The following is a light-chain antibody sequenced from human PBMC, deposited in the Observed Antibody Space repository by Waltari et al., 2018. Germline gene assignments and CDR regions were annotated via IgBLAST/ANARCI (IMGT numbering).Light chain of an antibody. Sequence: QSALTQPASVSGSPGQSITVSCSGTSSDVGGYEFVSWYQQLPDKAPKLMIYDGSKRPSGVSDRFAGSKSGNTASLTISGLQAEDTADYYCSSYTASGTFVFGPGTKVTVL. CDR2: DGS. J-gene: IGLJ1*01. CDR1: SSDVGGYEF. V-gene: IGLV2-14*01. CDR3: SSYTASGTFV.